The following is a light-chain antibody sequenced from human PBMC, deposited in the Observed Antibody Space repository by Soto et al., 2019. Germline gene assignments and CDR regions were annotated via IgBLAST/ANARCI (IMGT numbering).Light chain of an antibody. CDR1: SSNIGTGYA. V-gene: IGLV1-40*01. CDR3: QSYDDSLSGPVV. Sequence: QSVVTQPPSVSGAPGQRVTISCTGSSSNIGTGYAVHWYRQLPGAAPKLLIYGNYNRPSGVPDRFSGSTSATSASLAITGLQAEDEADYYCQSYDDSLSGPVVFGGGTKLTVL. J-gene: IGLJ2*01. CDR2: GNY.